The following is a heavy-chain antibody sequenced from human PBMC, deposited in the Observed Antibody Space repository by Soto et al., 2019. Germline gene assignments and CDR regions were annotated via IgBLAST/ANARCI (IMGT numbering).Heavy chain of an antibody. D-gene: IGHD6-19*01. J-gene: IGHJ4*02. CDR3: AKDQSSALSVHYFDY. CDR2: ISWNSGSI. V-gene: IGHV3-9*01. CDR1: GFTFDDYA. Sequence: GGSLRLSCAASGFTFDDYAMHWVRQAPGKGLEWVSGISWNSGSIGYADSVKGRFTISRDNAKNSLYLQMNSLRAEDTALYYCAKDQSSALSVHYFDYWGQGTLVTVSS.